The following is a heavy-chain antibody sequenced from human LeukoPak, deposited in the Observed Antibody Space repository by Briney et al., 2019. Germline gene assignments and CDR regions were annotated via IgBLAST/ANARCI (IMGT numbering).Heavy chain of an antibody. CDR3: ARFRDGGLQFDY. CDR1: GYTFTGYY. D-gene: IGHD2-21*02. Sequence: ASVKLSCKSSGYTFTGYYMHWVRQAPGQGREWMGWINPNSGGTNYAQKFQGRVTMSRDTSISTAYMELSRLRSDDTAVYYCARFRDGGLQFDYWGQGTLVTVSS. V-gene: IGHV1-2*02. J-gene: IGHJ4*02. CDR2: INPNSGGT.